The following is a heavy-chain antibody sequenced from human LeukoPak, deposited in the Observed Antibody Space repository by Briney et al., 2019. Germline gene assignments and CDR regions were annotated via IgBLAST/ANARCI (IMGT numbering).Heavy chain of an antibody. CDR1: GGTFSSYA. D-gene: IGHD6-13*01. V-gene: IGHV1-69*13. J-gene: IGHJ5*02. CDR2: IIPIFGTA. CDR3: ARVPPAAAGRGNWFDP. Sequence: ASVKVSCKASGGTFSSYAISWVRQAPGQGLEWMGGIIPIFGTANYAQKFQGRVTITADESTSTAYMELSSLRSEDTVVYYCARVPPAAAGRGNWFDPWGQGTLVTVSS.